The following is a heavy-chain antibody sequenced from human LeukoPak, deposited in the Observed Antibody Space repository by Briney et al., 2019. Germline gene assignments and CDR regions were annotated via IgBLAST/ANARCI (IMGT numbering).Heavy chain of an antibody. D-gene: IGHD6-19*01. CDR2: ISYDGSNK. J-gene: IGHJ4*02. Sequence: GRSLRLSCAASGFTFSSYAMHWVRQAPGKGLEWVAVISYDGSNKYYADSVKGRFTVSRDNSKRTVYLQLNSLRAEDTALYYCARDLMWLVDYWGQGTLVTVSS. CDR1: GFTFSSYA. CDR3: ARDLMWLVDY. V-gene: IGHV3-30-3*01.